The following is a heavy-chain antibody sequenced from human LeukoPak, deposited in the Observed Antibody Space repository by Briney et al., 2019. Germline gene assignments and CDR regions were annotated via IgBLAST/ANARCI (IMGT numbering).Heavy chain of an antibody. CDR3: AREPFHYYGMDV. Sequence: PGGSLRLSCAASEFTFSSYAMHWVRQAPGKGLEYVSAISSNGGSTYYANSVKGRFTISRDNSKNTLYLQMGSLRAEDMAVYYCAREPFHYYGMDVWGQGTTVTVSS. CDR1: EFTFSSYA. CDR2: ISSNGGST. J-gene: IGHJ6*02. V-gene: IGHV3-64*01.